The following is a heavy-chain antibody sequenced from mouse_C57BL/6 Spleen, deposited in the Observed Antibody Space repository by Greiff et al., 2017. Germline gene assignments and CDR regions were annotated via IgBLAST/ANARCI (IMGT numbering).Heavy chain of an antibody. D-gene: IGHD2-1*01. CDR1: GYAFSSSW. CDR2: IYPGDGDT. J-gene: IGHJ2*01. V-gene: IGHV1-82*01. CDR3: ARGGFYYGNPFDY. Sequence: VQLQQSGPELVKPGASVKISCKASGYAFSSSWMNWVKQRPGKGLEWIGRIYPGDGDTNYNGKFKGKATLTADKSSSTAYMQLSSLTSEDSAVYFCARGGFYYGNPFDYWGQGTTLTVSS.